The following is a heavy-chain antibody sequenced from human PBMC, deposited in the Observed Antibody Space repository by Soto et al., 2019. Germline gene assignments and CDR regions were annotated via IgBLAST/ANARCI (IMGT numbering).Heavy chain of an antibody. CDR2: IYYSGST. D-gene: IGHD3-10*01. CDR1: GGSISSYY. J-gene: IGHJ3*02. V-gene: IGHV4-59*01. CDR3: ARRYGSAFGI. Sequence: QVQLQESGPGLVKPSETLSLTCTVSGGSISSYYWSWIRQPPGKGLEWIGYIYYSGSTNYNPSLKSRVTISVDTSKNQFSLKLSSVTAADTAVYYCARRYGSAFGIWGQGTMVTVSS.